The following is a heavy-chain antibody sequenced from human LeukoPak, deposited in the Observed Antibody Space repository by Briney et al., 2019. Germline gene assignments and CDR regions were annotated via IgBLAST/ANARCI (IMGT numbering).Heavy chain of an antibody. J-gene: IGHJ4*02. V-gene: IGHV1-2*02. CDR3: AREGDVGEVPHSMLLY. Sequence: HRASVKVSCKASGYTFTGYYMHWVRQAPGQGLEWMGWINPNSGGTNYAQKFQGRVTMTRDTSTSTVYMELSSLRSEDTAVYYCAREGDVGEVPHSMLLYWGQGTLVTVSS. D-gene: IGHD2-8*01. CDR1: GYTFTGYY. CDR2: INPNSGGT.